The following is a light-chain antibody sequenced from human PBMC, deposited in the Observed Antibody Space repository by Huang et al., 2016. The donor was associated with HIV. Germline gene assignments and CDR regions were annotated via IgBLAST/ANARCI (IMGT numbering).Light chain of an antibody. V-gene: IGKV3-11*01. CDR2: DAS. J-gene: IGKJ4*01. CDR3: QQRTNWPLT. CDR1: QSVSSD. Sequence: EIVLTQSPATLSLSPGERATLSCRASQSVSSDLAWYQQKTGQAPKLLIYDASNRATGIPARFSGSGSGTDFTLTISSLEPEDFAVYYFQQRTNWPLTFGGGTKVEIK.